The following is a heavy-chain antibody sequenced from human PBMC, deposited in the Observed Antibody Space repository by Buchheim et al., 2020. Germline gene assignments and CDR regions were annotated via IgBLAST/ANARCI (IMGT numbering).Heavy chain of an antibody. D-gene: IGHD3-22*01. CDR3: ARDFAPASYYYDSRVYYDAFDI. V-gene: IGHV3-7*01. J-gene: IGHJ3*02. CDR1: GFNFITYW. Sequence: EVQVVESGGGLVQPGGSLRLSCAASGFNFITYWMTWVRQAPGKGLEWVANIKQDGSLKYYVDSVKGRFTISRDNAKNSLFLQMNSLRIEDTAVYYCARDFAPASYYYDSRVYYDAFDIWGQGT. CDR2: IKQDGSLK.